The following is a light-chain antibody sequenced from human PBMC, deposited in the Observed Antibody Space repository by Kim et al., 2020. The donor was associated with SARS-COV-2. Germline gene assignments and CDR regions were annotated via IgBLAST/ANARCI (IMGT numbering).Light chain of an antibody. J-gene: IGLJ3*02. CDR3: QTWGTGTWV. Sequence: ASVKLTGTLSSGHSSYAIAWHQQQSEKGPRYLMKLNSDGRHTRGDGIPDRFSGSSSGSERYLTTSSLQSEDEADYYCQTWGTGTWVFGGGTQLTVL. CDR2: LNSDGRH. CDR1: SGHSSYA. V-gene: IGLV4-69*01.